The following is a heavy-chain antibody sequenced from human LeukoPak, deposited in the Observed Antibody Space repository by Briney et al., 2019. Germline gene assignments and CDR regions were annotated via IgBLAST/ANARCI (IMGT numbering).Heavy chain of an antibody. D-gene: IGHD3-16*01. J-gene: IGHJ5*02. CDR2: IYSGGST. V-gene: IGHV3-53*01. CDR1: GFTVSSNY. Sequence: GGSLRLSCAASGFTVSSNYMSWVRQAPGKGLEWVSVIYSGGSTYYADSVKGRFTISRDNSKNTLYLQMNSLRAEDTAVYYCARDRSPYDYVWGSFWFDPWGQGTLVTVSS. CDR3: ARDRSPYDYVWGSFWFDP.